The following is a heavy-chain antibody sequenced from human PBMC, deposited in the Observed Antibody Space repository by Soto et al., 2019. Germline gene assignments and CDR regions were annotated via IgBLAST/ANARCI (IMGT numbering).Heavy chain of an antibody. Sequence: QVLLLQSGAEVQKPGASVRVSCKASGYTFTTFGISWVRQAPGQGLEWMGWIHASSGNTIYAQKFQGRVKLTTDTSTSTAYMELRSLRSDDTAVYFCTRDPTGGADWFDPWGQGTLVTVSS. V-gene: IGHV1-18*01. D-gene: IGHD3-16*01. CDR3: TRDPTGGADWFDP. CDR2: IHASSGNT. CDR1: GYTFTTFG. J-gene: IGHJ5*02.